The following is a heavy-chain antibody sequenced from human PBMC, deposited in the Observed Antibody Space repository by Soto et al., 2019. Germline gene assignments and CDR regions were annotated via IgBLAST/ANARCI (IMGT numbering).Heavy chain of an antibody. CDR1: GYTFTGYY. D-gene: IGHD2-2*02. CDR3: ERGDCSSTSCYTLDY. V-gene: IGHV1-2*04. CDR2: INPNSGGT. J-gene: IGHJ4*02. Sequence: ASVKVSCKASGYTFTGYYMHWVRQAPGQGLEWMGWINPNSGGTNYAQKFQGWVTMTRDTSISTAYMELSRLRSDDTAVYYCERGDCSSTSCYTLDYWGQGTLVTVSS.